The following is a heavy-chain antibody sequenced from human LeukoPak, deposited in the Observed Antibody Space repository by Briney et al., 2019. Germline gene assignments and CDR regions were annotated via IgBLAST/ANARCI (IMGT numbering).Heavy chain of an antibody. CDR3: ARGSVQLEGQDYYYYGMDV. V-gene: IGHV3-48*03. D-gene: IGHD1-1*01. CDR2: ISSSGSPI. J-gene: IGHJ6*02. Sequence: GGSLRLSCAASGFTFSSYEMNWVRQAPGKGLEWVSYISSSGSPIYYADSMKGRFTISRDNAKNSLYLQMNSLRAEDTAVYYCARGSVQLEGQDYYYYGMDVWGQGTTVTVSS. CDR1: GFTFSSYE.